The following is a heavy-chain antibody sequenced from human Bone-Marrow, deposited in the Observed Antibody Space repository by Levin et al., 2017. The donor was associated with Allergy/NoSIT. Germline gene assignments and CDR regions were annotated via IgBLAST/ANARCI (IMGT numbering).Heavy chain of an antibody. CDR2: IIPIFGTA. J-gene: IGHJ6*02. Sequence: KISCKASGGTFSSYAISWVRQAPGQGLEWMGGIIPIFGTANYAQKFQGRVTITADESTSTAYMELSSLRSEDTDVYYCARARTPEQSGSYLKAIYYYYVMDVWGQGTTVTVSS. V-gene: IGHV1-69*01. CDR1: GGTFSSYA. D-gene: IGHD1-26*01. CDR3: ARARTPEQSGSYLKAIYYYYVMDV.